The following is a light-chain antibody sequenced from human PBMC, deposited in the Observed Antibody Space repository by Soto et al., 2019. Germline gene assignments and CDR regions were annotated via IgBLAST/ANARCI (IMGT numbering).Light chain of an antibody. CDR1: SSDIGGHNY. Sequence: QSALTQPASLSGSPGQSITISCTGTSSDIGGHNYVSWYRHHPGKAPQLVIYEVTNRPSGVSNRFSGSKSDNTASLTISGLQTEDEADYDCSSFTRSSTWVFGGGTKLTVL. CDR2: EVT. V-gene: IGLV2-14*01. CDR3: SSFTRSSTWV. J-gene: IGLJ3*02.